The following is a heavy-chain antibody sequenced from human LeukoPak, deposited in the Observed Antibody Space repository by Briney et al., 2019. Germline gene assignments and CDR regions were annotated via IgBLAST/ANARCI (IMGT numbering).Heavy chain of an antibody. CDR3: ALYVSRSYYHVDY. D-gene: IGHD3-10*01. J-gene: IGHJ4*02. CDR1: GGSFSGYY. CDR2: INNSGST. Sequence: PSETLSLTCAVYGGSFSGYYWSWIRQHPGKGLEWIGEINNSGSTNYNPSFRSRAPISVATPRNPFFLKLSSVPATDTAVSYFALYVSRSYYHVDYWGQGTRVSVST. V-gene: IGHV4-34*01.